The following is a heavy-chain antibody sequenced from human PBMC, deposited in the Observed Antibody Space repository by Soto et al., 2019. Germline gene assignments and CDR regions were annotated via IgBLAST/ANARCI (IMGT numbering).Heavy chain of an antibody. Sequence: EVQLLESGGGLAQPGGSLRLSCVASGFSFISHVLTWVRQAPGQGLEWVSAMNGDARNIFYADSVKGRFTISRDNSKDTLYLQLTSLRAEDTAVYYCARDMGLSFWCQGTRVTVSS. J-gene: IGHJ4*02. CDR3: ARDMGLSF. V-gene: IGHV3-23*01. D-gene: IGHD3-10*01. CDR1: GFSFISHV. CDR2: MNGDARNI.